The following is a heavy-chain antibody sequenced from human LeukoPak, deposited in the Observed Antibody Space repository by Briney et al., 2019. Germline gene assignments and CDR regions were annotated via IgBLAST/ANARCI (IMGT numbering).Heavy chain of an antibody. CDR2: ISSSSSYT. CDR3: ARGSGYSSSWYWFDP. Sequence: GGSLRLSCAASGFTFSDYYMSWIRQAPGKGLEWVSYISSSSSYTNYADSVKGRFTISRDNAKNSLYLQMNSLRAEDTAVYYCARGSGYSSSWYWFDPWGQGTLVTVSS. V-gene: IGHV3-11*06. CDR1: GFTFSDYY. D-gene: IGHD6-13*01. J-gene: IGHJ5*02.